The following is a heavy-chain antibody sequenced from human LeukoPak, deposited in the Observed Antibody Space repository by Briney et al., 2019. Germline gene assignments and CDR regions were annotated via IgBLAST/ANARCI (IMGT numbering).Heavy chain of an antibody. J-gene: IGHJ5*02. D-gene: IGHD1-1*01. Sequence: SETLSLTCTVSGDSISSGTYYWSWIRQPAGKGLEWIGRIDTSGSTNYNPSLKSRVTISVDTSKNQFSLKLSSVTAADTAVYYCARVERTWFDPWGQGTLVTVSS. CDR1: GDSISSGTYY. CDR3: ARVERTWFDP. CDR2: IDTSGST. V-gene: IGHV4-61*02.